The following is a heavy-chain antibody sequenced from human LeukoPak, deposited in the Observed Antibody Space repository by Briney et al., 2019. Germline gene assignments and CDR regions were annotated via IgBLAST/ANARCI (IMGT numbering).Heavy chain of an antibody. D-gene: IGHD6-19*01. CDR3: ARTSGCYDY. CDR2: ISSNGGST. V-gene: IGHV3-64*01. J-gene: IGHJ4*02. Sequence: GGSLRLSCAASGFTFSSYGMHWVRQAPGMGLEYVSSISSNGGSTYYASSVKGRFTISRDNSKNTLYLQMGSLRPEDMAVYYCARTSGCYDYWGQGTLVTVSS. CDR1: GFTFSSYG.